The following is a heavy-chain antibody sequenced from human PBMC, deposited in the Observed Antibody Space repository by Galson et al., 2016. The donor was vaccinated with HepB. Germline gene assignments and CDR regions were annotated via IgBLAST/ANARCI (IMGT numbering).Heavy chain of an antibody. CDR2: IHDSGST. Sequence: SETLSLTCTVSGGSVSSGTYYWSWIRQPPGKGLEWIGYIHDSGSTNYNPSLKSRVTISVDTSKNQFSLRLNSVTAADTAVSYCARASGPLTYYYDSSGYEDYWGQGTLVTVSS. D-gene: IGHD3-22*01. V-gene: IGHV4-61*01. CDR1: GGSVSSGTYY. CDR3: ARASGPLTYYYDSSGYEDY. J-gene: IGHJ4*02.